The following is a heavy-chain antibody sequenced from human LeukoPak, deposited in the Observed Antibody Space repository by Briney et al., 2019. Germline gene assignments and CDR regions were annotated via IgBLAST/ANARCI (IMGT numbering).Heavy chain of an antibody. V-gene: IGHV3-74*01. J-gene: IGHJ4*02. CDR1: GFTFSSYW. D-gene: IGHD5-18*01. Sequence: GGSLGLSCAASGFTFSSYWMHWVRQAPGKGLVWVSRINRDGSGTNYADSVKGRFTISRDNAKNTVYLQMNSLRAEDTAVYYCARDLSYGYDYWGQGSLVTVSS. CDR2: INRDGSGT. CDR3: ARDLSYGYDY.